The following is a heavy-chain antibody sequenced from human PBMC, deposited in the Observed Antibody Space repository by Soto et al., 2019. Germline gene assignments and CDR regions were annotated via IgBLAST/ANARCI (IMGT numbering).Heavy chain of an antibody. CDR2: ISGGGNDA. CDR3: ARSLFLASTDTDPFDY. J-gene: IGHJ4*02. Sequence: EVQLLESGGGLVQPGGSLVISCAGSRFTFSSYGMSWVRQAPGKGLEWVSSISGGGNDAYYADSVKGRFTISRDNSQNTLYLQMSSLRADDTAVYYCARSLFLASTDTDPFDYWGQGALVTVSS. CDR1: RFTFSSYG. D-gene: IGHD3-3*02. V-gene: IGHV3-23*01.